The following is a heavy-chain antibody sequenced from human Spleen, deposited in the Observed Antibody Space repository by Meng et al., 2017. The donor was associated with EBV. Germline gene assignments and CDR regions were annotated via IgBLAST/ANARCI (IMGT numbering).Heavy chain of an antibody. CDR3: ARNCGDSASDY. J-gene: IGHJ4*02. Sequence: QVQVVQSGPEVKKPGASVKVSCKASGYTFSSHGIRWVRQAPGQGLEWMAWISTYNGNTNYAQKLQGRVTLTTDTSTSTVHMELRSLRSDDTAVYYCARNCGDSASDYWGQGTLVTVSS. CDR2: ISTYNGNT. D-gene: IGHD4-17*01. CDR1: GYTFSSHG. V-gene: IGHV1-18*01.